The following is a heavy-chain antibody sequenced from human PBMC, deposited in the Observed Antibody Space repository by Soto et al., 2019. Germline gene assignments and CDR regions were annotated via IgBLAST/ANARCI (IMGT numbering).Heavy chain of an antibody. CDR1: GGSISSGGYY. CDR2: IYYSGST. J-gene: IGHJ4*02. CDR3: ARVSYGRGDHDY. V-gene: IGHV4-31*03. D-gene: IGHD4-17*01. Sequence: SETLSLTCTVSGGSISSGGYYWSWIRQHPGKGLEWIGYIYYSGSTYYNPSLKSRVTISVDTSKNQFSLKLSSVTAADTAVYYCARVSYGRGDHDYWSQGTLVTVSS.